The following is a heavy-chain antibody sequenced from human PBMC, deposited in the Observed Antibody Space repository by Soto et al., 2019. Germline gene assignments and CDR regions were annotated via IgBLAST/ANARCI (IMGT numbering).Heavy chain of an antibody. Sequence: GGSLRLSCAASGFTFSSYGMHWVRQAPGKGLEWVAVIWYDGSNKYYADSVKGRFTISRDNSKNTLYLQMNSLRAEDTAVYYCASGCRPRLDPYYYYRMDVWGQGTTVTVSS. CDR3: ASGCRPRLDPYYYYRMDV. CDR1: GFTFSSYG. J-gene: IGHJ6*02. CDR2: IWYDGSNK. D-gene: IGHD3-10*01. V-gene: IGHV3-33*01.